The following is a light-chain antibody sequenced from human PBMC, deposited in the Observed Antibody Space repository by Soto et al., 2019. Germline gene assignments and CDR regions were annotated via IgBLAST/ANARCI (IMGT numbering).Light chain of an antibody. CDR1: SGHRSYT. Sequence: QTVVTQSPSASASLGASVNLTCTLSSGHRSYTIAWHQQQPEKGPRYLMKLNSDGSHNKGDGIPDRFSGSRSGAERYLTISSLQSEDEADYYCQTWATDIRVFGGGTQLTVL. CDR2: LNSDGSH. V-gene: IGLV4-69*01. CDR3: QTWATDIRV. J-gene: IGLJ2*01.